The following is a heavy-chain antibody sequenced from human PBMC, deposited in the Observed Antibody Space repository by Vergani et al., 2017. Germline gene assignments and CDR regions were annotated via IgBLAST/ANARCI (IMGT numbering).Heavy chain of an antibody. J-gene: IGHJ6*02. Sequence: QLQLQESGPGLVKPSETLSLTCTVSGGSISSSSYYWGWIRQPPGKGLEWIGYIYYSGSTNYNPSLKSRVTISVDTSKNQFSLKLSSVTAADTAVYYCARDRISSSWYENYYYYYGMDVWGQGTTVTVSS. CDR3: ARDRISSSWYENYYYYYGMDV. D-gene: IGHD6-13*01. V-gene: IGHV4-61*05. CDR2: IYYSGST. CDR1: GGSISSSSYY.